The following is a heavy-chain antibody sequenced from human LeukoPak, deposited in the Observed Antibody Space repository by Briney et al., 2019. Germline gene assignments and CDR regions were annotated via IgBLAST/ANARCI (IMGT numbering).Heavy chain of an antibody. CDR3: AKEGTTIIVPGMDV. Sequence: GASLRLSCAASGFTFSSYAMSWVRQAPGKGLEWVSAISGSGGSTYYADSVKGRFTISRDNSKTTLYLQMNSLRAEDTAVYYCAKEGTTIIVPGMDVWGQGTTVTVSS. V-gene: IGHV3-23*01. J-gene: IGHJ6*02. CDR1: GFTFSSYA. D-gene: IGHD5-12*01. CDR2: ISGSGGST.